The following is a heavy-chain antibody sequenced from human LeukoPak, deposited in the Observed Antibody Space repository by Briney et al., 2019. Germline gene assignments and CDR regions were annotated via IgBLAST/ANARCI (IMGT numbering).Heavy chain of an antibody. CDR1: GGSFSGYY. J-gene: IGHJ6*03. CDR2: INHSGST. V-gene: IGHV4-34*01. CDR3: ARGGGVRGTSPYYMDV. Sequence: SETLSLTCAVYGGSFSGYYWSWIRQLPGKELEWIGEINHSGSTNYNPSLKSRVTISVDTSKNQFSLKLSSVTAADTAVYYCARGGGVRGTSPYYMDVWGKGTTVTVSS. D-gene: IGHD1-26*01.